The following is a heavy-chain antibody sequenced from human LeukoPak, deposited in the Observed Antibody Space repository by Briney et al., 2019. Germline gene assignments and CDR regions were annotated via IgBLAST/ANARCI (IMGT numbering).Heavy chain of an antibody. V-gene: IGHV3-30*18. D-gene: IGHD4-17*01. CDR2: ISYDGSNK. CDR1: GFTFSSYG. J-gene: IGHJ4*02. CDR3: AKDVDYGDYKGLDY. Sequence: QPGRSLRLSCAASGFTFSSYGMHWVRQAPGKGLEWVAVISYDGSNKYYADSVKGRFTNSRDNSKNTLYLQMNSLRAEGTAVYYCAKDVDYGDYKGLDYWGQGTLVTVSS.